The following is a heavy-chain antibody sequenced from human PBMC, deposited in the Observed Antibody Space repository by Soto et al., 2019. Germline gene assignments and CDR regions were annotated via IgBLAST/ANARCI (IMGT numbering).Heavy chain of an antibody. J-gene: IGHJ4*02. CDR1: GFTFSSYA. D-gene: IGHD5-12*01. CDR3: CGGGLRPDGFAY. Sequence: GGSLRLSCAASGFTFSSYAMSWVRQAPGKGLEWVSAISGSGGSTFYADSVKGRFTISRDNSKNTLYLQMNSLRAEDTAVYYCCGGGLRPDGFAYWGQGTLVTVSS. CDR2: ISGSGGST. V-gene: IGHV3-23*01.